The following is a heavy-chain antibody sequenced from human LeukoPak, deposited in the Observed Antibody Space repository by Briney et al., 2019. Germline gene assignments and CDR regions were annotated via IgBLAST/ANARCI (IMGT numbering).Heavy chain of an antibody. Sequence: GESLRLSCAASGFTFSSYVMSWGRQAPGKGLEWVSSISGSNSYIFYADSVKGRFTVSRDNAKDSLYLQMNSLRAEDTAVYYCARALTTLTYEGYWGQGTLVTVSS. D-gene: IGHD1-1*01. J-gene: IGHJ4*02. CDR3: ARALTTLTYEGY. CDR1: GFTFSSYV. CDR2: ISGSNSYI. V-gene: IGHV3-21*01.